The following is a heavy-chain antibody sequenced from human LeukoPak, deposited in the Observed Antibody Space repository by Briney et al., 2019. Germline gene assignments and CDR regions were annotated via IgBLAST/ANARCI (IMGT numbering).Heavy chain of an antibody. CDR2: IWYDGSNK. D-gene: IGHD6-19*01. CDR1: GFTFSSYG. Sequence: TGGSLRLSCAASGFTFSSYGMHWVRQAPGKGLEWVAVIWYDGSNKYYADSVKGRFTISRDNSKNTLYLQMNSLRAEDTAVYYCARKKEDSSGWFNSDYWGQGTLVTVSS. CDR3: ARKKEDSSGWFNSDY. J-gene: IGHJ4*02. V-gene: IGHV3-33*01.